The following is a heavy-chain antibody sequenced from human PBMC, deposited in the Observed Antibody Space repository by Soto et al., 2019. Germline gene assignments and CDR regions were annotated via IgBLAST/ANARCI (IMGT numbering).Heavy chain of an antibody. CDR2: IYYSGST. V-gene: IGHV4-31*03. CDR1: VGSISSGGYY. D-gene: IGHD3-9*01. Sequence: PSETLSLTCTVSVGSISSGGYYWSWIRQHPGKGLEWIGYIYYSGSTYYNPSLKSRVTISVDTSKNQFSLKLSSVTAADTAVYYCARGNKGDWYVIAGRQRDYYFDYWGQGTLVTVSS. CDR3: ARGNKGDWYVIAGRQRDYYFDY. J-gene: IGHJ4*02.